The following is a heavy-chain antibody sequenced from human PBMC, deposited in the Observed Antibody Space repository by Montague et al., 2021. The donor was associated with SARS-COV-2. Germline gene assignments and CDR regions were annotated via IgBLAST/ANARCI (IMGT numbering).Heavy chain of an antibody. D-gene: IGHD2-15*01. CDR2: IYYSGST. CDR3: ARQEPIVVVVAAARGWFDP. V-gene: IGHV4-39*01. CDR1: AGSISSSSDY. Sequence: SETLSLTCTVSAGSISSSSDYWGWIRQPPGKGLEWIGSIYYSGSTYYNPSLKSRVTISVDTSKNQFSLKLSSVTAADTAVYYCARQEPIVVVVAAARGWFDPWGQGTLVTVSS. J-gene: IGHJ5*02.